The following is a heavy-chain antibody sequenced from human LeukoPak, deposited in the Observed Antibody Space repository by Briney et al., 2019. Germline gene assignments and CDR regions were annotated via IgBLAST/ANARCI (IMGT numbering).Heavy chain of an antibody. D-gene: IGHD2-21*02. J-gene: IGHJ4*02. CDR3: AKDQGDLFDY. Sequence: GGSLRLSCAAFGFTFSSYAMSWVRQAPGKGLEWVAVISYDGSNKYYADSVKGRFTISRDNSKNTLYLQMNSLRAEDTAVYYCAKDQGDLFDYWGQGTLVTVSS. V-gene: IGHV3-30*18. CDR1: GFTFSSYA. CDR2: ISYDGSNK.